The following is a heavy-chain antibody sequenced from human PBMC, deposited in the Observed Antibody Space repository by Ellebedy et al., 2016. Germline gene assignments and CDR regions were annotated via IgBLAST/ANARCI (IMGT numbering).Heavy chain of an antibody. V-gene: IGHV4-34*01. CDR3: ARRRAYGSGSYYNVIGANWFDP. CDR1: GGSFSGYY. D-gene: IGHD3-10*01. CDR2: INHSGST. J-gene: IGHJ5*02. Sequence: SETLSLXCAVYGGSFSGYYWSWIRQPPGKGLEWIGEINHSGSTNYNPSLKSRVTISVDTSKNQFSLKLSSVTAADTAVYYCARRRAYGSGSYYNVIGANWFDPWGQGTLVTVSS.